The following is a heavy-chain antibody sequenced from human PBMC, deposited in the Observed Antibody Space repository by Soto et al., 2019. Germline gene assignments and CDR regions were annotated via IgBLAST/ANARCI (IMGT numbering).Heavy chain of an antibody. CDR1: GFTFSSYW. D-gene: IGHD2-15*01. CDR3: ARNGLRRCMEI. V-gene: IGHV3-7*01. Sequence: GVSLRLSCAASGFTFSSYWMSWVRQAPGKGLEWVANIKQDGSEKYYVDSVKGRFTISRDNAKNSLYLQMNSLRAEDTAVYYCARNGLRRCMEIWGQGTTVTVSS. CDR2: IKQDGSEK. J-gene: IGHJ6*02.